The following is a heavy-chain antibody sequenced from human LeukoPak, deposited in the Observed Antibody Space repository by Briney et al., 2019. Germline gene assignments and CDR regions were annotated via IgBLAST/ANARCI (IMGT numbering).Heavy chain of an antibody. D-gene: IGHD3-10*01. CDR1: GGSIRNYY. CDR2: IHISGST. Sequence: PSETLSLTCTVSGGSIRNYYWNWIRQSAGKGLELIGRIHISGSTNSNPSLKSRVTMSVDTSKNQFSLRLSSVTAADTAVYFCARVNAYGGFEYWGQGTLVSVSS. J-gene: IGHJ4*02. V-gene: IGHV4-4*07. CDR3: ARVNAYGGFEY.